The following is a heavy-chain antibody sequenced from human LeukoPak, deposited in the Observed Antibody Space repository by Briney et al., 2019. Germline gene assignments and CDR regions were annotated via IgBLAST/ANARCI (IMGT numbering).Heavy chain of an antibody. CDR2: IYHSGST. V-gene: IGHV4-30-2*01. Sequence: SETLSLTCAVYGGSFSGYSWNWIRQPPGKGLEWIGCIYHSGSTYYNPSLKSRVTMSVDRSKNQFSLKLNSVTAADTAVYYCARDIWGSSTWGRGTLVTVSS. D-gene: IGHD3-16*01. CDR3: ARDIWGSST. J-gene: IGHJ5*02. CDR1: GGSFSGYS.